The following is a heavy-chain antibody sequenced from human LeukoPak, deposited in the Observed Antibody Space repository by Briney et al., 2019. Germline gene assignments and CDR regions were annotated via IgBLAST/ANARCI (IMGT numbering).Heavy chain of an antibody. V-gene: IGHV3-23*01. D-gene: IGHD3/OR15-3a*01. CDR2: ISNSDGNT. CDR1: GFTFSSYA. J-gene: IGHJ4*02. CDR3: ARVGMGLYYFDY. Sequence: PGGSLRLSCAASGFTFSSYAMSWVRQAPGKGLEWVSTISNSDGNTYYADSVKGRFTISRDNAKNTLYLQMNSLRAEDTAVYYCARVGMGLYYFDYWGQGTLVTVPS.